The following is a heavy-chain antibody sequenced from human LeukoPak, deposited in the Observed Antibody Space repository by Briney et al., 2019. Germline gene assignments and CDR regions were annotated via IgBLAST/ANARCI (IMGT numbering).Heavy chain of an antibody. CDR3: ARDIAIESIAVAGTKINWFDP. J-gene: IGHJ5*02. Sequence: SETLSLTCAVYGGSFSGYYWSWIRQPAGKGLEWIGRIYTSGSTNYNPSLKSRVTMSVDTSKNQFSLKLSSVTAAGTAVYYCARDIAIESIAVAGTKINWFDPWGQGTLVTVSS. CDR2: IYTSGST. D-gene: IGHD6-19*01. V-gene: IGHV4-4*07. CDR1: GGSFSGYY.